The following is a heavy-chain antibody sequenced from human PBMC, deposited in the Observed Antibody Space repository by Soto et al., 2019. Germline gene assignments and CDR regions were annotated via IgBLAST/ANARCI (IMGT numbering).Heavy chain of an antibody. D-gene: IGHD1-1*01. J-gene: IGHJ4*02. CDR3: ARGTAGVAPTALDY. CDR2: IFHSGTP. V-gene: IGHV4-31*03. CDR1: GVSISSGGYY. Sequence: QVQLQESGPGLVKPSQTLSLTCTVSGVSISSGGYYWSWIRQYPGKGLEWVAHIFHSGTPYYNPSLKSRVTISLDTPKNQFSLELTSVTAADTAVYFCARGTAGVAPTALDYWGQGTLVTVSS.